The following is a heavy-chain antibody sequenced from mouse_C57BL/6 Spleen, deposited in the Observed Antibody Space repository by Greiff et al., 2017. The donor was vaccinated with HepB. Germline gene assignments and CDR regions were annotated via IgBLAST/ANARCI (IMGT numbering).Heavy chain of an antibody. J-gene: IGHJ1*03. D-gene: IGHD2-3*01. CDR1: GFTFSDYY. CDR3: ARRGGDGYYWYFDV. V-gene: IGHV5-12*01. Sequence: EVKLMESGGGLVQPGGSLKLSCAASGFTFSDYYMYWVRQTPEKRLEWVAYISNGGGSTYYPDTVKGRFTISRDNAKNTLYLQMSRLKSEDTAMYYCARRGGDGYYWYFDVWGTGTTVTVSS. CDR2: ISNGGGST.